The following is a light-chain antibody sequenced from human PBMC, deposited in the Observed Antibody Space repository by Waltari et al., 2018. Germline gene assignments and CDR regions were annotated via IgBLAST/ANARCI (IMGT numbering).Light chain of an antibody. CDR1: QSLRHSNGYYF. CDR2: LGS. CDR3: LQARQTPYT. Sequence: EIVLTQSPLSLPVSPGEPASISCRFSQSLRHSNGYYFLDWYLQKPGQSPPRMRYLGSSRASGVSDRFSGSGSGTDFLLTISRVEAEDVRVYYCLQARQTPYTFGPGTKLEIK. J-gene: IGKJ2*01. V-gene: IGKV2-28*01.